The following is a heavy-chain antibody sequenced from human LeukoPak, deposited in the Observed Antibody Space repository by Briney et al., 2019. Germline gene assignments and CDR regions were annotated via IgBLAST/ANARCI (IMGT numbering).Heavy chain of an antibody. V-gene: IGHV3-23*01. Sequence: GGSLRLSCAASGFTFTSYSMNWVRQAPGKGLEWVSTISGGGGSTYYADSVKGRFTISRDNSKNTLYLQVNSLRAEDTAVYYCAKLGDDYGDYVGYWGQGTLVTVSS. J-gene: IGHJ4*02. D-gene: IGHD4-17*01. CDR3: AKLGDDYGDYVGY. CDR1: GFTFTSYS. CDR2: ISGGGGST.